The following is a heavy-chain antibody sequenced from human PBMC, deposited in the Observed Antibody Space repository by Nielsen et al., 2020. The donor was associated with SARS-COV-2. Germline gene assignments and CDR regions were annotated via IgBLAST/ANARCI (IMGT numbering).Heavy chain of an antibody. Sequence: GGSLRLSCAASGFTFSSYSMNWVRQAPGKGLEWVAVIWYDGSNKYYADSVKGRFTISRDNSKNTLYLQMNSLRAEDTAVYYCARGDTYYDFWSGYPSGYWGQGTLVTVSS. D-gene: IGHD3-3*01. CDR1: GFTFSSYS. V-gene: IGHV3-33*08. CDR2: IWYDGSNK. J-gene: IGHJ4*02. CDR3: ARGDTYYDFWSGYPSGY.